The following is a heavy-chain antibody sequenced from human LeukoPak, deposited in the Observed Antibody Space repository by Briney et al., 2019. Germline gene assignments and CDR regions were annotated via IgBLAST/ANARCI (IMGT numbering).Heavy chain of an antibody. CDR1: GGSFNGFY. CDR2: INHSRGT. J-gene: IGHJ4*02. D-gene: IGHD4-17*01. Sequence: SETLSLTCAVHGGSFNGFYWTWMRQPPGKGPEWNGEINHSRGTSYTASLWSRVTISVDTSKNQLSLKLSSVTAADTAVYYCARGSVDTVTGDYWGQGTLVTVSS. CDR3: ARGSVDTVTGDY. V-gene: IGHV4-34*01.